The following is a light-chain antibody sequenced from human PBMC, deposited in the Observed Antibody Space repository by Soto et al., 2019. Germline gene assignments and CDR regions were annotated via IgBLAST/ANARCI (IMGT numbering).Light chain of an antibody. CDR2: GAS. CDR1: QGVSGN. J-gene: IGKJ1*01. Sequence: DRVITHYPATLSVSHGERATLSCRASQGVSGNLAWYQQKPGQAPRLLIYGASTRATGIPARFSGSGSGTEFTLTISSLQSEDFAVYYCQQYNNWPPWTFGQGTKVDI. V-gene: IGKV3-15*01. CDR3: QQYNNWPPWT.